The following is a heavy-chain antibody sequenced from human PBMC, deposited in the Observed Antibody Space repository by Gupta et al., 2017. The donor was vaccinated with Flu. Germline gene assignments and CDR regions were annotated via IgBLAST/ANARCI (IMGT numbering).Heavy chain of an antibody. V-gene: IGHV3-21*01. Sequence: MNWARQATGRGVGWVSSISGKSSYKYYADSIRGRFTVSRDNAKNSLYLQLNNMEVEDTALYYGVRARAPCTNGICYRCDIWGQGTRVTVSS. J-gene: IGHJ4*02. CDR2: ISGKSSYK. CDR3: VRARAPCTNGICYRCDI. D-gene: IGHD2-8*01.